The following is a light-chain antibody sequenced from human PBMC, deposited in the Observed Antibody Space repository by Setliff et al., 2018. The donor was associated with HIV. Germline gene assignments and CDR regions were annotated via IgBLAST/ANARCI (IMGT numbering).Light chain of an antibody. Sequence: QSVLTQPASVSGSPGQSITISCSGTSGDVGGYNLVSWYQQHPGEVPKLMIYEVNKRPSGVSDRFSGSTSGNTASLTISGLQAEDEADYYCCAHAGSNTPYIFG. CDR3: CAHAGSNTPYI. CDR2: EVN. CDR1: SGDVGGYNL. J-gene: IGLJ1*01. V-gene: IGLV2-23*02.